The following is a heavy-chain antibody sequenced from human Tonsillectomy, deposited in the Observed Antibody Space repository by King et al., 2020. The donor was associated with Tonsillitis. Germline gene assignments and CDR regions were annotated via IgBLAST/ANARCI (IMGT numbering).Heavy chain of an antibody. CDR1: GYTFTGYY. V-gene: IGHV1-2*02. D-gene: IGHD6-19*01. CDR3: ARDSPLLIAVAGDCDY. Sequence: VQLVESGAEVRKPGASVRVSCKASGYTFTGYYMHWVRQAPGQGLEWMGWINPYSGGTNYAQKFQGRVTVTRDTSISTVYMELSRLKSDDTAVYYGARDSPLLIAVAGDCDYWGQGTLVTVSS. J-gene: IGHJ4*02. CDR2: INPYSGGT.